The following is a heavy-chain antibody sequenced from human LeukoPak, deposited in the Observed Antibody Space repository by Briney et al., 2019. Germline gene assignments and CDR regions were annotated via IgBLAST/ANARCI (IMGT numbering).Heavy chain of an antibody. J-gene: IGHJ6*03. CDR2: IYTSGST. Sequence: SETLSFTCTVSGGSISSGSYYWSWIRQPAGKGLEWIGRIYTSGSTNYNPSLKSRVTISVDTSKNQFSLKLSSVTAADTAVYYCARVRTVTSFVDYYMDVWGKGTTVTVSS. V-gene: IGHV4-61*02. CDR1: GGSISSGSYY. CDR3: ARVRTVTSFVDYYMDV. D-gene: IGHD4-17*01.